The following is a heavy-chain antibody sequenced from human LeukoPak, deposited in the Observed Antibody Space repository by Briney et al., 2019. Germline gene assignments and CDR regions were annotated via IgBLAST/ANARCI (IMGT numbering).Heavy chain of an antibody. J-gene: IGHJ4*02. CDR1: GYTFTSYG. CDR2: ISAYNGNT. V-gene: IGHV1-18*01. D-gene: IGHD2-15*01. Sequence: ASVKASCKASGYTFTSYGISWVRQAPGQGLEWMGWISAYNGNTNYAQKLQGRVTMTTDTSTSTAYMELRSLRSDDTAVYYCARVPYCSGGSCYSSIDYWGQGTLDTVSS. CDR3: ARVPYCSGGSCYSSIDY.